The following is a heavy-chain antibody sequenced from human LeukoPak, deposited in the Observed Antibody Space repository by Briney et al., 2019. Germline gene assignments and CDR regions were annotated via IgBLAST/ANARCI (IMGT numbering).Heavy chain of an antibody. V-gene: IGHV4-59*12. Sequence: SETLSLTCTVSGGSISSYYWSWIRQPPGKGLEWIGYIYYSGSTNYNPSLKSRVTISVDTSKNQFSLKLISVTAADTAVYYCARDKAVVGYMDVWGKGTTVTVSS. CDR1: GGSISSYY. J-gene: IGHJ6*03. CDR2: IYYSGST. D-gene: IGHD3-16*02. CDR3: ARDKAVVGYMDV.